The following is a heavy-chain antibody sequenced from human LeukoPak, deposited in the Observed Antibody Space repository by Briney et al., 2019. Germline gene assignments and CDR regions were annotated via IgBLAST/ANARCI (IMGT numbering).Heavy chain of an antibody. Sequence: KPGGSLRLSCAASGFTFSSYSMNWVRQAPGKGLEWISYISSTSSTIYYADSVKGRFTISRDNAKNSLYLQMNSLRAEDTAVYYCARGCSSTKCWRGDYWGQGTLVTVSS. J-gene: IGHJ4*02. V-gene: IGHV3-48*01. CDR1: GFTFSSYS. CDR2: ISSTSSTI. D-gene: IGHD2-2*01. CDR3: ARGCSSTKCWRGDY.